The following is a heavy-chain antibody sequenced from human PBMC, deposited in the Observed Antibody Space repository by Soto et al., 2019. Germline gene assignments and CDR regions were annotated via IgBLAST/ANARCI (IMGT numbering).Heavy chain of an antibody. D-gene: IGHD3-10*01. Sequence: QVKLQQWGAGLLKPSETLSLTCAVYGGSFSSYYWSWIRQPPGKGLEWIGEIDHSGSINYNPSLKRLVTISVATSKNQSYLKLRSVTAANTAAYYCARVKIRGAIITTGHCRIDAWGQGTTITASS. CDR1: GGSFSSYY. CDR3: ARVKIRGAIITTGHCRIDA. J-gene: IGHJ6*02. CDR2: IDHSGSI. V-gene: IGHV4-34*01.